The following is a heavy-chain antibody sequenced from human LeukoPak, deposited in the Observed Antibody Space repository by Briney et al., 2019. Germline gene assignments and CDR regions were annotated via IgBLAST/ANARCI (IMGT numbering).Heavy chain of an antibody. V-gene: IGHV1-8*01. CDR3: AREGYYDSSGYYSSWFDP. CDR1: GYTFTSYD. Sequence: ASVKVSCKASGYTFTSYDINWVRQATGQGLEWMGWMNPNSGNTGYAQKFQGRVTMTRNTSISTAYMELSSLRSEDTAVYYCAREGYYDSSGYYSSWFDPWGQGTLVTVSS. J-gene: IGHJ5*02. CDR2: MNPNSGNT. D-gene: IGHD3-22*01.